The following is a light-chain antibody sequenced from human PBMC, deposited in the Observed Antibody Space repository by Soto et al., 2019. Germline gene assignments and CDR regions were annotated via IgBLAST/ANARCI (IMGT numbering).Light chain of an antibody. CDR3: MQAAQFPLS. V-gene: IGKV2-24*01. J-gene: IGKJ2*03. CDR2: KIS. Sequence: EIVMTQTPLSLPVTLGQPASISCRSSQSTIYSDGNTYLSWLQQRPGQPPRLLIHKISNRLSGVTDRFSASGAGTDFTLNISRVEAEDVGIYYCMQAAQFPLSFGQGTKLEIK. CDR1: QSTIYSDGNTY.